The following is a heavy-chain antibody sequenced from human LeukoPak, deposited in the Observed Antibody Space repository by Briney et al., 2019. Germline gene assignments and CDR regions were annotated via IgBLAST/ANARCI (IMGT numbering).Heavy chain of an antibody. CDR1: GFTFSNAW. V-gene: IGHV4-34*01. D-gene: IGHD3-22*01. CDR2: INHSGST. J-gene: IGHJ3*02. Sequence: GSLRLSCAASGFTFSNAWMSWIRQPPGKGLEWIGEINHSGSTNYNPSLKSRVTISVDTSKNQFSLKLSSVTAADTAVYYCARDQYYYDSSGYYYGLVVLRIDAFDIWGQGTMVTVSS. CDR3: ARDQYYYDSSGYYYGLVVLRIDAFDI.